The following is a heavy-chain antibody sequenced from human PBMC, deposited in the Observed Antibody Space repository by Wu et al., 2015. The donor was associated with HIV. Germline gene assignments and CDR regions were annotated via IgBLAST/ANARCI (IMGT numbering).Heavy chain of an antibody. CDR1: GFTFINYY. D-gene: IGHD3-16*01. V-gene: IGHV1-69-2*01. J-gene: IGHJ4*02. CDR3: ATSLEVSGFDY. CDR2: VDPENGQT. Sequence: VQMVQSGADVKRPGTTLKVSCSVSGFTFINYYISWVRQAPGKGLEWMGFVDPENGQTMLAAKFQDRVTITADTSKDTAYMELTRLTPEDTAIYYCATSLEVSGFDYWGQGSLVTVSS.